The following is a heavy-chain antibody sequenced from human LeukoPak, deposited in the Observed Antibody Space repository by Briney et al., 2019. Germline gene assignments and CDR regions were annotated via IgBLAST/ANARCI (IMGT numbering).Heavy chain of an antibody. J-gene: IGHJ3*02. V-gene: IGHV1-18*01. CDR2: MSPYNGNT. CDR1: GYKFTSYG. CDR3: ASRGWYVNAFDI. Sequence: EASVKVSCKASGYKFTSYGIDWVRQAPGQGLEWMGWMSPYNGNTKYAQKVQHRVTMTTDTSTSTAYMELSSLRSEDTAVYYCASRGWYVNAFDIWGQGTMVTVSS. D-gene: IGHD6-19*01.